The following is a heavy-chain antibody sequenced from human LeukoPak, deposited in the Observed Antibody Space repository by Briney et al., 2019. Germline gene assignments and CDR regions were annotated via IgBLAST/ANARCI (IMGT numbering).Heavy chain of an antibody. CDR2: ISYDGRNQ. CDR1: GFIFSNYA. CDR3: ARYGGFLDY. J-gene: IGHJ4*02. V-gene: IGHV3-30*04. D-gene: IGHD3-16*01. Sequence: PGRTLRLSCAASGFIFSNYAMHWVRQAPSKGLEWVAVISYDGRNQYYADSVKGRVTVSRDNSKSTLYLQMNSVRGEDTAVYNCARYGGFLDYWGQGTLVTVSS.